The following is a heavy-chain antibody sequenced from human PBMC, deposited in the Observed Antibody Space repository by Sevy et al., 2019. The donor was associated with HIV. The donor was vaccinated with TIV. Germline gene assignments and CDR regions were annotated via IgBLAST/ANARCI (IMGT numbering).Heavy chain of an antibody. CDR1: GFTFSISA. CDR3: AKGGRRYGDSYFDH. J-gene: IGHJ4*02. CDR2: ISGSGNSA. Sequence: GGSLRLSCAASGFTFSISAMTWVRQAPGKGLEWVSVISGSGNSAYYEDSVKGRFTISRDNSKNTLSLQMNSLRAEDTAVYYCAKGGRRYGDSYFDHWGQGTLVTVSS. D-gene: IGHD2-21*02. V-gene: IGHV3-23*01.